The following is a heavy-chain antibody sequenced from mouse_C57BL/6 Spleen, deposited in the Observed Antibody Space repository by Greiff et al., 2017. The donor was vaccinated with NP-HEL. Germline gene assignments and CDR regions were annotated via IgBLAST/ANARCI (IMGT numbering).Heavy chain of an antibody. Sequence: EVMLVESGGGLVKPGGSLKLSCEASGFTFSSYAMSWVRQTPQKRLEWVATISDGGSYTYYPDNVKGRFPISRDNAKNTMYLQMSHLKSGDTAMYYCARDGASVSDYWGQGTTLTVSS. CDR2: ISDGGSYT. CDR3: ARDGASVSDY. J-gene: IGHJ2*01. CDR1: GFTFSSYA. V-gene: IGHV5-4*01.